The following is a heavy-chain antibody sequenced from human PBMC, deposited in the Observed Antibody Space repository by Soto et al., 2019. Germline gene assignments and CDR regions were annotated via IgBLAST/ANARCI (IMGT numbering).Heavy chain of an antibody. Sequence: SETLSLTCAVSGGSINSSIWWSWVRQPPGKGLEWIGEINHSGSTNYNPSLKSRVTISVDTSKNQFSLKLTSVTAADTAVYYCARDKITGLFDYWGQGTLVTVSS. CDR1: GGSINSSIW. J-gene: IGHJ4*02. D-gene: IGHD2-8*02. CDR2: INHSGST. CDR3: ARDKITGLFDY. V-gene: IGHV4-4*02.